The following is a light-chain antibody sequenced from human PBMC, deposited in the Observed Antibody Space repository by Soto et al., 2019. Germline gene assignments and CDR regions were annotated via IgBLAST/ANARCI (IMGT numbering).Light chain of an antibody. CDR1: QGLEHSDGNIY. Sequence: DVVMTQSPLSLPVTLGQPASFSCRSSQGLEHSDGNIYLNWFQQRLCQSPRRLIYKVSHRDSGVQDRFSGRGSGTDFTLRITRVEAENGAVYYCMHGTHWQYTFGRGTKLEIK. CDR2: KVS. V-gene: IGKV2-30*02. J-gene: IGKJ2*01. CDR3: MHGTHWQYT.